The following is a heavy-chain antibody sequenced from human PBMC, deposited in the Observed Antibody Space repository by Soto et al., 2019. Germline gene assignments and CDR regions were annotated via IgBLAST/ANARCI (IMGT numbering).Heavy chain of an antibody. CDR1: GYSFTSYW. V-gene: IGHV5-51*01. D-gene: IGHD3-10*01. J-gene: IGHJ5*02. Sequence: ESLKISCKGAGYSFTSYWIGWVRQIPGKGLEWMGIIYPGDPDTRYSPSFQGQVTISADKSISTAYLQWSSLKASDTAMYYCARRSYGSGNNWFDPWGQGTLVTVSS. CDR2: IYPGDPDT. CDR3: ARRSYGSGNNWFDP.